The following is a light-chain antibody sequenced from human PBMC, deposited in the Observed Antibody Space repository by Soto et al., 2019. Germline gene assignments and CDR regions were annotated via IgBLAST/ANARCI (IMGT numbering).Light chain of an antibody. J-gene: IGKJ1*01. CDR2: GAS. CDR1: QSLRSS. V-gene: IGKV3-15*01. Sequence: ETRMAQSPDTLSVSRGERATRACRARQSLRSSLAWYQQKPGQAPRLLIHGASTRATGFPARFSGGGSGTDFTLTIRDVQPEDFAVYYCHQRQSWPRTFGQRTKV. CDR3: HQRQSWPRT.